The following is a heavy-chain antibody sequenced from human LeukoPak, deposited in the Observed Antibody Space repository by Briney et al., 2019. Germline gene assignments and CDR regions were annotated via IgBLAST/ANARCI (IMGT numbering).Heavy chain of an antibody. D-gene: IGHD1-1*01. V-gene: IGHV4-59*01. J-gene: IGHJ5*02. CDR2: MYYSRSY. CDR1: GGSMRNSY. CDR3: ARDVAEDADNGEYGGFDP. Sequence: SETLSLTCTVSGGSMRNSYWNWIRQPPGKGLEWIGYMYYSRSYNYNPSLRSRVSLSVARSKSQISLKLTSVTAADKAVYYCARDVAEDADNGEYGGFDPWGQGTRVTVSS.